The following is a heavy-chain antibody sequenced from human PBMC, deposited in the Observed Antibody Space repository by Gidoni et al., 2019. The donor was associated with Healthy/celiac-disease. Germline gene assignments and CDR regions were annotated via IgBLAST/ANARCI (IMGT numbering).Heavy chain of an antibody. Sequence: QVQLQQWGAGLLKPSETLSLTCAVYGGSFSGSYWSWIRQPPGKGLEWIGEINHSGSTNYNPSLKSRVTISVDTSKNQFSLKLSSVTAADTAVYYCARANGVTIFGVVIGAHWFDPWGQGTLVTVSS. CDR3: ARANGVTIFGVVIGAHWFDP. CDR1: GGSFSGSY. CDR2: INHSGST. D-gene: IGHD3-3*01. J-gene: IGHJ5*02. V-gene: IGHV4-34*01.